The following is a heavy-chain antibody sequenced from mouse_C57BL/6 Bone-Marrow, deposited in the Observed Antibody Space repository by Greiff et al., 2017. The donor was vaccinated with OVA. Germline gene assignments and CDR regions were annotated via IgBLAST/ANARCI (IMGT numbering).Heavy chain of an antibody. V-gene: IGHV5-15*01. Sequence: EVKVVDSGGGLVQPGGSLKLSCAASGFTFSDYGMAWVRQAPRKGPEWVAFISNLAYSIYYADTVTGRFTISRENAKNTLYLEMSSLRSEDTAMYYCARRSYYSNYEYFDVWGTGTTVTVSS. J-gene: IGHJ1*03. D-gene: IGHD2-5*01. CDR3: ARRSYYSNYEYFDV. CDR2: ISNLAYSI. CDR1: GFTFSDYG.